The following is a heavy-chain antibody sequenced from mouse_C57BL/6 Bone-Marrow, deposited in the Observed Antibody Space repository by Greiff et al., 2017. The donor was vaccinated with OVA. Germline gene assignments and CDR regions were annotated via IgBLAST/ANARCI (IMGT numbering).Heavy chain of an antibody. CDR1: GFTFSDYG. Sequence: EVKLVESGGGLVKPGGSLKLSCAASGFTFSDYGMHWVRQAPEKGLEWVAYISSGSSTIYYADTVKGRFTISRDNAKNTLFLQMTSLRSEDTAMYYCARPGLLGLDYWGQGTTLTVSS. CDR2: ISSGSSTI. D-gene: IGHD2-3*01. J-gene: IGHJ2*01. V-gene: IGHV5-17*01. CDR3: ARPGLLGLDY.